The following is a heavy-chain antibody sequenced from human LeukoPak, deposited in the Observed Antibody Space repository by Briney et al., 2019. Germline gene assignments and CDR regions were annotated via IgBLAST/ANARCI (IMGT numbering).Heavy chain of an antibody. CDR3: ARATAVAGT. CDR1: GGSIISYY. D-gene: IGHD6-19*01. CDR2: IYYSGST. V-gene: IGHV4-59*01. J-gene: IGHJ5*02. Sequence: PSGTLSLTCTVSGGSIISYYWTWIRQPPARGVEWIGNIYYSGSTNYNPSLKSGVTISVDTSKNQFSLKLRSRTAADTAVYFCARATAVAGTWGQRTLVTVSS.